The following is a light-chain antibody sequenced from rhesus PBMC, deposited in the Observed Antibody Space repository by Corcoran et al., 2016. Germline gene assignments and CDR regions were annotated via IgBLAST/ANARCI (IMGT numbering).Light chain of an antibody. Sequence: DIQMTQSPSSLSASVGDKVTITCRASQGISSWLAWYQQKPGKALKLLIYKASSLQSGVPSRFSGSGSGTDFTLTISSLQPEDFATYYCLQYSSSPYSFGQVTKVEIK. CDR2: KAS. CDR3: LQYSSSPYS. CDR1: QGISSW. V-gene: IGKV1-22*01. J-gene: IGKJ2*01.